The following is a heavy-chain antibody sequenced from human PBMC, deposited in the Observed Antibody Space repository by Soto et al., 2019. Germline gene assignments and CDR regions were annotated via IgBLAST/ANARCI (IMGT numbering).Heavy chain of an antibody. CDR1: GGYLSGYY. V-gene: IGHV4-34*01. CDR3: ARGHIMITFGGVTDPLDY. J-gene: IGHJ4*02. D-gene: IGHD3-16*01. Sequence: SQTLSLTYAVFGGYLSGYYWRWIRQPPGKVLEWIGEINHSGSTNYNPSLKSRVTISVDTSKNQFSLKLSSVTAADTAVYYCARGHIMITFGGVTDPLDYGGPVTLVTVS. CDR2: INHSGST.